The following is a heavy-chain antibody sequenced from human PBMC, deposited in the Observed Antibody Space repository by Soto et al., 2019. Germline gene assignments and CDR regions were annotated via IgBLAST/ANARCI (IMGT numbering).Heavy chain of an antibody. CDR3: AKARLYYHYGMDV. Sequence: EVQLVESGGGLVQTGGSLRLSCEGSGFSFSSYDMHWVRQAAGKRLEWVAAIGADGDTYYSDSVKGRLTISRENTKNSLYLQMNSLRTGDTGVYHCAKARLYYHYGMDVWGQGTMVTVSS. CDR1: GFSFSSYD. CDR2: IGADGDT. J-gene: IGHJ6*02. V-gene: IGHV3-13*01.